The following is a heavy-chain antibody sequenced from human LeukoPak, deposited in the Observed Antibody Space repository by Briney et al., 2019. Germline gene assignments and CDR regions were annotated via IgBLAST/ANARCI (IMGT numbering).Heavy chain of an antibody. D-gene: IGHD6-19*01. CDR3: ARDRGHPAGTPYNWFDP. J-gene: IGHJ5*02. CDR2: ISSSGSTI. Sequence: PGGSLRLSCAASGFTFSSYEMNWVRQAPGKGLEWVSYISSSGSTIYYADSVKGRFTISRDNAKNSLYLQMNSLRAEDTAVYYCARDRGHPAGTPYNWFDPWGQGTLVTVSS. V-gene: IGHV3-48*03. CDR1: GFTFSSYE.